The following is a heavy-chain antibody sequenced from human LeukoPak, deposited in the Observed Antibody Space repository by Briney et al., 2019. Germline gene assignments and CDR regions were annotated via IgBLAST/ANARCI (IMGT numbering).Heavy chain of an antibody. V-gene: IGHV4-59*01. CDR3: ARLNYDFWSGSNYFDY. CDR2: IYYSGST. CDR1: GGSISSYY. Sequence: SETLSLTCTVSGGSISSYYWSWIRQPPGKGLEWIGYIYYSGSTNYNPSLKSRVTISVDTSKNQFSLKLSSVTAADTAVYYCARLNYDFWSGSNYFDYWGQGALVTVSS. D-gene: IGHD3-3*01. J-gene: IGHJ4*02.